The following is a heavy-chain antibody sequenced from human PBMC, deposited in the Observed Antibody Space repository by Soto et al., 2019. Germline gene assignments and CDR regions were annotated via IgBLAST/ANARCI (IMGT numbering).Heavy chain of an antibody. CDR2: VISASGSV. Sequence: QVQVVQSGAEVKKPGSSVKISCKASGRIFSSFPTSWVRQVPGQGLEWMGGVISASGSVTYAPKFQGRVTMTAVNSAGIGYMELTSLTSEDTAIYYCARVGSRDAYNSVLDQWGPGIMVTVSS. J-gene: IGHJ1*01. CDR1: GRIFSSFP. V-gene: IGHV1-69*06. D-gene: IGHD1-1*01. CDR3: ARVGSRDAYNSVLDQ.